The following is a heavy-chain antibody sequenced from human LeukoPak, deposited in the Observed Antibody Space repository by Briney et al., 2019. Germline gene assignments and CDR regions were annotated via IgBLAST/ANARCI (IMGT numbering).Heavy chain of an antibody. J-gene: IGHJ4*02. Sequence: GRSLRLSCAASGFTFDDYAMHWVRQAPGKGLEWVSGISWNSGSIGYADSVKGRFTISRDNAKNSLYLQMNSLRAEDMALYYCAKGGGAAAALDYWGQGTLVTVSS. CDR3: AKGGGAAAALDY. V-gene: IGHV3-9*03. CDR1: GFTFDDYA. D-gene: IGHD6-13*01. CDR2: ISWNSGSI.